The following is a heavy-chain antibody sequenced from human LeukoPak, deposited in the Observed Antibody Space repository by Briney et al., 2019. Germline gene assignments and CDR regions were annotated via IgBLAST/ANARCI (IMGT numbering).Heavy chain of an antibody. Sequence: SETLSLTSTVSGDSISSYYWNWFRQPAGKGLEWIGRLYASGTTSYNPSLESRVSMSLDTSKNQFSLKLNSVTAADTAVYYCARATYSGDTSYVFDYWGQGTLVSVSS. V-gene: IGHV4-4*07. CDR2: LYASGTT. CDR1: GDSISSYY. CDR3: ARATYSGDTSYVFDY. J-gene: IGHJ4*02. D-gene: IGHD1-26*01.